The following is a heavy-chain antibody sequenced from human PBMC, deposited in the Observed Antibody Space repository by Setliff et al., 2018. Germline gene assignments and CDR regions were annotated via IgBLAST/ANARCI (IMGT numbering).Heavy chain of an antibody. J-gene: IGHJ4*02. CDR3: ARDQFSVIWDQLLNYFDD. CDR1: GGTFSSYA. CDR2: IIPILGIA. Sequence: SVKVSCKASGGTFSSYAISWVRQAPGQGLEWRGGIIPILGIANYAQKFQGRVTITADKSTSTAYMELRSLRSEETAVYYCARDQFSVIWDQLLNYFDDWGQGTLVTVSS. V-gene: IGHV1-69*10. D-gene: IGHD2-2*01.